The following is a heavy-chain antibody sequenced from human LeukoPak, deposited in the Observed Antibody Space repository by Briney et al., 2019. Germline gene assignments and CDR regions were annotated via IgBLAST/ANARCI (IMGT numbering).Heavy chain of an antibody. Sequence: PSETLSLTCAVYGGSFSGYYWSWIRQPPGKGLEWIGEINHSGSTNYNPSLKSRATISVDTSKNQFSLTLSSVPAADTAVYYCARQKYRYVDYGGQGTLGPV. J-gene: IGHJ4*02. D-gene: IGHD5-18*01. CDR3: ARQKYRYVDY. CDR2: INHSGST. CDR1: GGSFSGYY. V-gene: IGHV4-34*01.